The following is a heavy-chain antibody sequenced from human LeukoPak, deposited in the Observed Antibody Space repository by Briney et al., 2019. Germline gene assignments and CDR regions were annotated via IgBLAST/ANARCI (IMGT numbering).Heavy chain of an antibody. Sequence: SETLSLTCTVSGGSISSSSYYWGWIRQPPGKGLEGIGSIYYSGSTYYNPSLKSRVTISVDTSKNQFSLKLSSVTAADTAMYYCARLRDFDYDFPPAAFDIWGQGTMVTVSS. D-gene: IGHD3-3*01. J-gene: IGHJ3*02. CDR2: IYYSGST. V-gene: IGHV4-39*01. CDR1: GGSISSSSYY. CDR3: ARLRDFDYDFPPAAFDI.